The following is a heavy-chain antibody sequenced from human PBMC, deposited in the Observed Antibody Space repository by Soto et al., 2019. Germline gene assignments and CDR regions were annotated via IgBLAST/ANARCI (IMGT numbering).Heavy chain of an antibody. D-gene: IGHD3-16*01. J-gene: IGHJ6*02. CDR2: ISYDGSNK. V-gene: IGHV3-30-3*01. CDR3: AGGPGGGLGYYDCGMDV. CDR1: GFTFSSYA. Sequence: QVQLVESGGGVVQPGRSLRLSCAASGFTFSSYAMHWVRQAPGKGLEWVAVISYDGSNKYYADSVKGRFTISRDNSKNPLYLEMNRLRAEDTGVDYRAGGPGGGLGYYDCGMDVWGQGTTVTVSS.